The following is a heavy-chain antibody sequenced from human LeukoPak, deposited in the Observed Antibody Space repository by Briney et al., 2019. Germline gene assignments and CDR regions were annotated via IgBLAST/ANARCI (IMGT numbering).Heavy chain of an antibody. J-gene: IGHJ3*02. CDR3: ARESTVTTMWTAFDI. Sequence: SETLSLTCTVSGASISSYYWSWIRQPPGKGLEWIASRHYRGTTNYNPSLESRVTISVDTSRKQFSLKLSSVTAADTAVYYCARESTVTTMWTAFDIWGQGTMVTVSS. V-gene: IGHV4-59*01. CDR1: GASISSYY. CDR2: RHYRGTT. D-gene: IGHD4-17*01.